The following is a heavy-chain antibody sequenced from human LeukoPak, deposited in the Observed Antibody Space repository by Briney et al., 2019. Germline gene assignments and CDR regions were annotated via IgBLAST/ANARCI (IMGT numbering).Heavy chain of an antibody. Sequence: GGSLRPSCAASGFTFSSYEMNWVRQAPGKGLEWVSYISSSGSTKYYADSVKGRFTISRDNAKNSLYLQMNSLRAEDTAVYYCARDRRDILTGYYDYWGQGTLVTVSS. D-gene: IGHD3-9*01. J-gene: IGHJ4*02. CDR2: ISSSGSTK. V-gene: IGHV3-48*03. CDR3: ARDRRDILTGYYDY. CDR1: GFTFSSYE.